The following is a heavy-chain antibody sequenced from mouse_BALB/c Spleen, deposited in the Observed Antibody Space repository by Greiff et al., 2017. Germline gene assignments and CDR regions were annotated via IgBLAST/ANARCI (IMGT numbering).Heavy chain of an antibody. CDR1: GFNIKDYY. J-gene: IGHJ3*01. CDR3: NALYDYDGGFAY. Sequence: EVKLMESGAELVRSGASVKLSCTASGFNIKDYYMHWVKQRPEQGLEWIGWIDPENGDTEYAPKFQGKATMTADTSSNTAYLQLSSLTSEDTAVYYCNALYDYDGGFAYWGQGTLVTVSA. V-gene: IGHV14-4*02. CDR2: IDPENGDT. D-gene: IGHD2-4*01.